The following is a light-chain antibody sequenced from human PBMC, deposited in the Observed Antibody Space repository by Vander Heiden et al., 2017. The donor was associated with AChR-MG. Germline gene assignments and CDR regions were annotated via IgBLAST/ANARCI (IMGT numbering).Light chain of an antibody. CDR3: SSYAGSNNRVV. CDR1: NSDVGAYNY. J-gene: IGLJ2*01. Sequence: QSALPQPPSASGSPGQSVTISCTGSNSDVGAYNYVSWFQQHPGKAPTLMIYEVNKRPSGVPDRFSGSKSGNTASLTVSGLQADDEADYYCSSYAGSNNRVVFGGGTRLTVL. CDR2: EVN. V-gene: IGLV2-8*01.